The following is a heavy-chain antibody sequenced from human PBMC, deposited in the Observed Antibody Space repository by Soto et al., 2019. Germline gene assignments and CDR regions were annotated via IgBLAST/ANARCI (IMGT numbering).Heavy chain of an antibody. J-gene: IGHJ6*03. CDR3: ARRGSVFRSVDTAMVTGPHYYYYMDV. V-gene: IGHV4-59*08. Sequence: SETLSLTCTVSGGSISSYYWSWIRQPPRKGLERIGYIYYSGSTNYNPSLKSRVTISVDTSKNQFSLKLSSVTAADTAVYYCARRGSVFRSVDTAMVTGPHYYYYMDVWGKGTTVTVSS. CDR2: IYYSGST. CDR1: GGSISSYY. D-gene: IGHD5-18*01.